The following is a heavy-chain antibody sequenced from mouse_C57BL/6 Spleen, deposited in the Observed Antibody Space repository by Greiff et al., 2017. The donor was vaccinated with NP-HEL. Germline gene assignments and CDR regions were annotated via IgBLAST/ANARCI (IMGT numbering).Heavy chain of an antibody. CDR1: GYAFSSSW. Sequence: VQLQQSGPELVKPGASVKISCKASGYAFSSSWMNWVKQRPGKGLEWIGRIYPGDGDTNYNGKFKGKATLTADKSSSTAYMQLSSLTSEDSAVYFCARVPYYYGRSNFDYWGQGTTLTVSS. CDR3: ARVPYYYGRSNFDY. D-gene: IGHD1-1*01. J-gene: IGHJ2*01. V-gene: IGHV1-82*01. CDR2: IYPGDGDT.